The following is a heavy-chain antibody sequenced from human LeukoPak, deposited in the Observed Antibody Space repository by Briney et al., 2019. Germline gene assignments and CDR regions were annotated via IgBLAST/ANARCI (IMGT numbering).Heavy chain of an antibody. D-gene: IGHD2-21*02. V-gene: IGHV3-23*01. CDR1: GFSFNSYA. J-gene: IGHJ4*02. CDR3: AKRLRDPRAFDY. Sequence: PGGSLRLSCAASGFSFNSYAMSWVRQAPGKRLEWVAGISSTSSTVNYADPVKGRFTISRDSSNNTLYLQMNSLTAEDTALYYCAKRLRDPRAFDYWGQGTLVTVSS. CDR2: ISSTSSTV.